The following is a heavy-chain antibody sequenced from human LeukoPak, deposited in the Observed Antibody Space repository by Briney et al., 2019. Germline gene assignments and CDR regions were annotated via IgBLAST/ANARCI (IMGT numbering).Heavy chain of an antibody. V-gene: IGHV3-9*01. J-gene: IGHJ4*02. CDR3: AKAQQLRYHFDY. CDR2: ISGNSGSI. CDR1: GFTFDDYA. D-gene: IGHD5-18*01. Sequence: GGSLRLSCAASGFTFDDYAMHWVRQAPGKGLEWVSGISGNSGSIDYADSVKGRFTISRDNAKNSLYLQMNSLRPEDTALYYCAKAQQLRYHFDYWGQGTLVTVSS.